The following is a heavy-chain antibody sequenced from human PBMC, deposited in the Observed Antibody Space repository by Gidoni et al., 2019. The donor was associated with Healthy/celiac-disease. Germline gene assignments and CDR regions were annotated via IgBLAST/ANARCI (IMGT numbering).Heavy chain of an antibody. CDR3: AREDGSGSWDDYYYGMDV. D-gene: IGHD3-10*01. J-gene: IGHJ6*02. CDR1: GFTFGSYC. V-gene: IGHV3-33*01. Sequence: QVQLVASGGGVVQPGRSLRLLFAASGFTFGSYCMNWVRQAPGKGLEWVAVIWYDVSNKYYADSVKGRFTISRDNSKNTLYLQMNSLRAEDTAVYYCAREDGSGSWDDYYYGMDVWGQGTTVTVSS. CDR2: IWYDVSNK.